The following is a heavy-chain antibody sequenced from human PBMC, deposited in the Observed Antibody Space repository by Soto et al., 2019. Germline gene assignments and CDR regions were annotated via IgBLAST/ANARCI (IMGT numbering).Heavy chain of an antibody. CDR2: ISSSSSTI. CDR1: EFTFSRYS. J-gene: IGHJ6*02. V-gene: IGHV3-48*02. CDR3: AREKLGYCSSTSCVLPAYYYYAMDV. Sequence: EVQLVESGGGLVQPGGSLRLSCADSEFTFSRYSMNWVRHAPGKGLEWVSYISSSSSTIYYADSVKGRFTISRDNAKNSLYLQMNSLRDEDTAVYYCAREKLGYCSSTSCVLPAYYYYAMDVWGQGTTVTVSS. D-gene: IGHD2-2*01.